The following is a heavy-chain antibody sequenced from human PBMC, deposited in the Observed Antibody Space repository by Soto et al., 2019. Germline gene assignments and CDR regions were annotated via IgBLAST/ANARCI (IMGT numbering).Heavy chain of an antibody. D-gene: IGHD3-16*02. J-gene: IGHJ4*02. CDR2: ISGSGGST. CDR3: AKVPLSRRYFDY. CDR1: GFTFSSYA. Sequence: PGGSLRLSCAASGFTFSSYAMSWVRQAPGKGLEWVSAISGSGGSTYYADSVKGRFTISRDNSKNTLYLQLNSLRADDTAVYYCAKVPLSRRYFDYWAREPWSPSPQ. V-gene: IGHV3-23*01.